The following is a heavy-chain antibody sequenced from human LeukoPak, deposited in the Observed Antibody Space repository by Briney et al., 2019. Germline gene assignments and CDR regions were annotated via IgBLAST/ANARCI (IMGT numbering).Heavy chain of an antibody. J-gene: IGHJ4*02. V-gene: IGHV4-39*01. D-gene: IGHD6-13*01. CDR1: TFSSYA. CDR3: ARHGSSWYYFDY. Sequence: TFSSYAMSWVRQAPGKGLEWIGSIYYSGSTYYNPSLKSRVTISVDTSKNQFSLKLSSVTAADTAVYYCARHGSSWYYFDYWGQGTLVTVSS. CDR2: IYYSGST.